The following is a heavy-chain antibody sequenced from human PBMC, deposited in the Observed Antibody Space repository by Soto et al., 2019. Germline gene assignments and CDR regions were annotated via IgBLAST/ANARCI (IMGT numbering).Heavy chain of an antibody. J-gene: IGHJ4*02. Sequence: PGGSLRLSCAASGFTFSSYWMHWVRQAPGKGLVWVSRINSDGSSTSYADSVKGRFTISRDNAKNTLYLQMNSLRAEDTAVYYCARDDYYDSSGYYFDVDFDYWGQGTLVTVSS. D-gene: IGHD3-22*01. V-gene: IGHV3-74*01. CDR3: ARDDYYDSSGYYFDVDFDY. CDR2: INSDGSST. CDR1: GFTFSSYW.